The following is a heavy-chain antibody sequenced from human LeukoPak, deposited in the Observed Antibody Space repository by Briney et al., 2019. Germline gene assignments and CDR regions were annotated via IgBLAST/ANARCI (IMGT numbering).Heavy chain of an antibody. CDR2: IYTTGSP. Sequence: PSETLSLTCTVSGGSVSSSNYYWTWIRQPAGKELEWIRRIYTTGSPSYSPSLKSRVTISVDTSTNQFSLKLTSVSAADTAVYYCARDRGITTARGVPSWFDPWGQGTLVTVSS. CDR1: GGSVSSSNYY. D-gene: IGHD3-10*01. V-gene: IGHV4-61*02. CDR3: ARDRGITTARGVPSWFDP. J-gene: IGHJ5*02.